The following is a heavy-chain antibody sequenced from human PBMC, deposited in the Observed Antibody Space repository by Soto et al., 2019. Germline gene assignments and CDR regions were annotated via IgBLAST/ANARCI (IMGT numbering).Heavy chain of an antibody. D-gene: IGHD3-3*01. Sequence: GASVKVSCKASGYTFTNFGIRWVRQAPGQGLEWMGWISGYNGQTNYAQKFQGRVTMTTDTSTSTAYMELRSLRSDDTAVYYCARENANDFWGGTDVWGQGTTVTSP. CDR3: ARENANDFWGGTDV. J-gene: IGHJ6*02. CDR1: GYTFTNFG. V-gene: IGHV1-18*04. CDR2: ISGYNGQT.